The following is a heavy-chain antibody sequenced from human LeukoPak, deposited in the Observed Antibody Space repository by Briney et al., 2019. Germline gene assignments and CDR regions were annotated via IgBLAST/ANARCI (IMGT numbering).Heavy chain of an antibody. CDR3: ARSGQGWFDP. J-gene: IGHJ5*02. CDR1: GITLSNYG. V-gene: IGHV3-23*01. Sequence: QTGGSLRLSCAVSGITLSNYGMSWVRQAPGKGLEWVAGISDSGGSTNYADSVKGRFTISRDNPKNTLYLQMNSLRAEDTAVYYCARSGQGWFDPWGQGTLVTVSS. CDR2: ISDSGGST.